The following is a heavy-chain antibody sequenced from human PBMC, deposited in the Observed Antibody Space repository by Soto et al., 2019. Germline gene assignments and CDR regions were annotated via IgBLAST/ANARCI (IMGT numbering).Heavy chain of an antibody. V-gene: IGHV3-30-3*01. D-gene: IGHD3-22*01. CDR3: ARGYYDSSGYYWPFDY. CDR1: GFTFSSYS. CDR2: ISYDGSNK. J-gene: IGHJ4*02. Sequence: GGPLKLSCASSGFTFSSYSMHWVRQAPGKGLEWVAVISYDGSNKYYADSVKGRFTISRDNSKNTLYLQMNSLRAEDTAVYYCARGYYDSSGYYWPFDYWGQGTLVNVSS.